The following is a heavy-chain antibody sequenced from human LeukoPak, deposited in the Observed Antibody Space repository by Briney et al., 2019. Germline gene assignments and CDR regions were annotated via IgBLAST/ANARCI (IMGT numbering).Heavy chain of an antibody. Sequence: SETLSLTCTVSGGSTSSYYWSWIRQPPGKGLEWIGYIYYSGSTNYNPSLKSRVTISVDTSKNQFSLKLSSVTAADTAVYYCAVELGAAAGTDAFDIWGQGTMVTVSS. V-gene: IGHV4-59*01. CDR1: GGSTSSYY. J-gene: IGHJ3*02. D-gene: IGHD6-13*01. CDR3: AVELGAAAGTDAFDI. CDR2: IYYSGST.